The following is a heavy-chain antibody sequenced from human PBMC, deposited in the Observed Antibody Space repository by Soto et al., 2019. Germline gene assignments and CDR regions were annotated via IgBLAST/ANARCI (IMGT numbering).Heavy chain of an antibody. CDR1: GFSLSTSGMC. D-gene: IGHD4-17*01. CDR3: ARMMYYGDYVSAWFDP. CDR2: IDWDDDK. Sequence: SGPTLVNPTQTLTLTCTFSGFSLSTSGMCVSWIRQPPGKALEWLALIDWDDDKYYSTSLKTRLTISKDTSKNQVVLTMTNMDPVDTATYYCARMMYYGDYVSAWFDPWGQGTMVTVYS. J-gene: IGHJ5*02. V-gene: IGHV2-70*01.